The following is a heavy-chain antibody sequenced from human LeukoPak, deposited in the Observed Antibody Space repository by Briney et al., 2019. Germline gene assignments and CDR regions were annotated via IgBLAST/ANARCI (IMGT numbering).Heavy chain of an antibody. CDR3: AKRGEGVSNRWYMNNWFDP. V-gene: IGHV3-30*04. J-gene: IGHJ5*02. CDR1: GFTFSSYA. CDR2: IPYDGSNK. Sequence: PGGSLRLSCAASGFTFSSYAMHWVRQAPGKGLEWVAVIPYDGSNKYYADSVKGRFTISRDNSKNTLYLQMNSLRAEDTAVYYCAKRGEGVSNRWYMNNWFDPWGQGTRVTVSS. D-gene: IGHD6-13*01.